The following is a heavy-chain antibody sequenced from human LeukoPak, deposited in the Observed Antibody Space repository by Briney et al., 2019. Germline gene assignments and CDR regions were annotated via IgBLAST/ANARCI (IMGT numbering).Heavy chain of an antibody. CDR2: IYYIGST. Sequence: PSETLSLTCTVFGASVSSGDYYWSWIRQHPGKGLEWIGYIYYIGSTYYNPSLRSRVTISVDTSKNQFSLKLSSVTAADTAVYYRARVLGCSGGSCYFAYFDYWGQGTLVTVSS. D-gene: IGHD2-15*01. J-gene: IGHJ4*02. CDR1: GASVSSGDYY. V-gene: IGHV4-31*03. CDR3: ARVLGCSGGSCYFAYFDY.